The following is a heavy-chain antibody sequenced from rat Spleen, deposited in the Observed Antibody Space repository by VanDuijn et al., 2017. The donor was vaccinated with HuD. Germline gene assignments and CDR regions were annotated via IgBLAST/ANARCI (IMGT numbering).Heavy chain of an antibody. D-gene: IGHD4-3*01. CDR2: IWTGGIT. CDR1: GFSLTNYH. J-gene: IGHJ2*01. Sequence: QVQLRESGPGLVQPSQTLSLTCTVSGFSLTNYHISWVRQPPGEGLEWMGVIWTGGITAYNSLLKSRLTISRDTSKSQVFLKINSLQSDDTAIYFCTRDFGDYWGQGVMVTVSS. CDR3: TRDFGDY. V-gene: IGHV2-43*01.